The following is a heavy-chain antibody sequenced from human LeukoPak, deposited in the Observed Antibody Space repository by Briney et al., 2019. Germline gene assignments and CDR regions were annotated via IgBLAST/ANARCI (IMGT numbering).Heavy chain of an antibody. D-gene: IGHD3-10*01. V-gene: IGHV3-48*03. CDR1: GFTFSSYE. CDR2: ISSSGSTI. J-gene: IGHJ5*02. Sequence: GGSLRLSCAASGFTFSSYEMDWVRQAPGKGLEWVSYISSSGSTIYYADSVKGRFTISRDNANNSLYLQMNSLRAEDTAVYYCARDKSGAPSTWFDPWGQGTLVTVSS. CDR3: ARDKSGAPSTWFDP.